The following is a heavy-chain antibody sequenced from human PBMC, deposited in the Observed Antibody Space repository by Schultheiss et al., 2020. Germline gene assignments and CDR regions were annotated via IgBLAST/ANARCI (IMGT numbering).Heavy chain of an antibody. CDR1: GYTFTSYD. Sequence: AAVKVSCKASGYTFTSYDINWVRQTTGQGLEWMGWMNPNSGNTGYAQKFQGRVTMTRDTSISTAYMELSRLRSDDTAVYYCAIRPLMPYYDFWSGYYEYYYYYYYMDVWGTGTTVTV. D-gene: IGHD3-3*01. CDR2: MNPNSGNT. J-gene: IGHJ6*03. CDR3: AIRPLMPYYDFWSGYYEYYYYYYYMDV. V-gene: IGHV1-8*01.